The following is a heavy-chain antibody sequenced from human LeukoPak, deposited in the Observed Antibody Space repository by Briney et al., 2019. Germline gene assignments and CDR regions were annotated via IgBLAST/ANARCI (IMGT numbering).Heavy chain of an antibody. Sequence: GASVKVSCKASGYTFTSYGISWVRQAPGQGLEWMGWISAYNGNTNYAQKLQGRVTMTTDTSTSTAYMELRSLRSDDTAVYYCSREICCGSRWSVYYYYGMDVWGQGTTVTVSS. V-gene: IGHV1-18*01. CDR1: GYTFTSYG. D-gene: IGHD6-13*01. CDR2: ISAYNGNT. CDR3: SREICCGSRWSVYYYYGMDV. J-gene: IGHJ6*02.